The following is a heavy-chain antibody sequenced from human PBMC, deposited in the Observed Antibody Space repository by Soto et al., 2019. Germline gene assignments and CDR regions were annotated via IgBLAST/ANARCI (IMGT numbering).Heavy chain of an antibody. J-gene: IGHJ4*02. V-gene: IGHV3-11*01. CDR2: ISRSGSLT. D-gene: IGHD1-1*01. CDR1: GFTVSDYS. Sequence: QVHLVESGGGLVKPGGSLRLSGAASGFTVSDYSMTWIRQARGKGLQWLSYISRSGSLTYSAESVKDRFTISRDNVRNSLYLQMDSLRAEETAVYYCARDVETRWPKLAHYFDYWGQGTLVTVSA. CDR3: ARDVETRWPKLAHYFDY.